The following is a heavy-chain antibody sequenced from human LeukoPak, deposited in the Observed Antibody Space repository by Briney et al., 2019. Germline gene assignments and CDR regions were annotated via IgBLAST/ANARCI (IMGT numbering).Heavy chain of an antibody. CDR3: AKLHPIATIAVAAGVDY. CDR1: GFTFSSYG. CDR2: IRYDGSNK. J-gene: IGHJ4*02. Sequence: GGSLRLSCAASGFTFSSYGMHWVRQAPGKGLEWVAFIRYDGSNKYYADSVKGRFTIPRDNSKNTLYLQMNSLRAEDTAVYYCAKLHPIATIAVAAGVDYWGQGTLVTVSS. D-gene: IGHD6-19*01. V-gene: IGHV3-30*02.